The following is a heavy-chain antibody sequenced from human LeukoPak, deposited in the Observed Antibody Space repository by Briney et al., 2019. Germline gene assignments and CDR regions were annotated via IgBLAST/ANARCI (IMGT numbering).Heavy chain of an antibody. Sequence: SVKVSCKASGGTFSSYAISWGRQAPGQGLEWMGRIIPILGIANYEQKVQGRVTITADKSTSTAYMELSNLRSEDTAVYYWAKTRGDYDILTGYRPYYYYGMDVWGQGTTVTVSS. CDR2: IIPILGIA. CDR1: GGTFSSYA. J-gene: IGHJ6*02. V-gene: IGHV1-69*04. CDR3: AKTRGDYDILTGYRPYYYYGMDV. D-gene: IGHD3-9*01.